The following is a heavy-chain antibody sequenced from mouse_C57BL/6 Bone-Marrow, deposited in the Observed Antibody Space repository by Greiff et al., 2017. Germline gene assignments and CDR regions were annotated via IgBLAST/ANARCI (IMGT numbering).Heavy chain of an antibody. CDR1: GFTFSSYG. CDR3: ARPHLEPWYAY. J-gene: IGHJ3*01. Sequence: EVKLVEPGGDLVKPGGSLKLSCAASGFTFSSYGMSWVRQTPGQRLEWVATISSGGSYTYYPDSVKGRFTISRDNAKNTLYLQMSSLKSEDTAMYYCARPHLEPWYAYWGQGTLVTVSA. V-gene: IGHV5-6*01. CDR2: ISSGGSYT.